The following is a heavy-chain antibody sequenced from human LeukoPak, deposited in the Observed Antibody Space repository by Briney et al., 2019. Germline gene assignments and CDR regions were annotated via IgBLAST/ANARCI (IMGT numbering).Heavy chain of an antibody. CDR3: AREDIMLVPPSRPFGP. Sequence: ASVQVSCKASGYTFTTYDINWVRQATGPRREWMGWMNPNGGNLGYAQKFQGRVTMTRNTSIATAYMELSSLRSEDAAVYYCAREDIMLVPPSRPFGPWGQGTLVTVSS. CDR1: GYTFTTYD. CDR2: MNPNGGNL. V-gene: IGHV1-8*01. J-gene: IGHJ5*02. D-gene: IGHD2-2*01.